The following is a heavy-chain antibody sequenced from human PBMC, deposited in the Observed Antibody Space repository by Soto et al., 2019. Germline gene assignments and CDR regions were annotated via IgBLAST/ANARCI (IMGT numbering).Heavy chain of an antibody. Sequence: QVQLVQSGAEVKKPGSSVKVSCKASGGTFSSYTISWVRQAPGQGLEWMGRIIPILGIANYAQKFQGRVTITAEKSTSTAYMELSSLRSEDTAVYYCARDRSYGDHNLYWYFDLWGRGTLVTVSS. CDR2: IIPILGIA. J-gene: IGHJ2*01. D-gene: IGHD4-17*01. CDR3: ARDRSYGDHNLYWYFDL. CDR1: GGTFSSYT. V-gene: IGHV1-69*08.